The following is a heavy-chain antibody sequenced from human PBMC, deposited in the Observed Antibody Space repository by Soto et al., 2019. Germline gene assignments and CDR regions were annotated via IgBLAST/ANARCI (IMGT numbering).Heavy chain of an antibody. Sequence: QVQLVQSGVEVKKPGASVKVSCKASGYTFISHGISWVRQAPGQGLEWMGWISGKNGNTNYAQKLQGRVTLTTDTSTSTAYMELTSLISDDTAVYYCARVSSSIVVVPDYGMDVWGQGTTVTVSS. CDR1: GYTFISHG. V-gene: IGHV1-18*04. CDR3: ARVSSSIVVVPDYGMDV. J-gene: IGHJ6*02. D-gene: IGHD2-15*01. CDR2: ISGKNGNT.